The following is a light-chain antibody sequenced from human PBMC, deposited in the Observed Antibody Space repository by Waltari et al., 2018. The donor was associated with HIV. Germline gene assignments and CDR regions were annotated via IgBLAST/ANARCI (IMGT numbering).Light chain of an antibody. V-gene: IGLV2-23*01. CDR1: SSDVGSYNL. Sequence: QSALTQPASVSGSPGQSITISCTGTSSDVGSYNLVSWYQQHPGKAPKLMIYEGSKLPSGVSNRVSGSKSGNTASLTISGLQAEDEADYYCCSYAGSSTFHVVFGGGTKLTVL. CDR3: CSYAGSSTFHVV. J-gene: IGLJ2*01. CDR2: EGS.